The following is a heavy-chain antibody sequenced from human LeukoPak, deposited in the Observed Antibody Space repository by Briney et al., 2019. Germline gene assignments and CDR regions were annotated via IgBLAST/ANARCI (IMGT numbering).Heavy chain of an antibody. V-gene: IGHV3-23*01. J-gene: IGHJ4*02. D-gene: IGHD2-8*01. CDR1: GFTFSSYA. Sequence: PGGSLRLSCAASGFTFSSYAMSWVRQAPGKGLEWVSAISGSGGSTYYADSVKGRFTISRGNSKNTLYLQMNSLRAEDAAVYYCAGPAADCTNGVCYVNWGQGTLVTVSS. CDR3: AGPAADCTNGVCYVN. CDR2: ISGSGGST.